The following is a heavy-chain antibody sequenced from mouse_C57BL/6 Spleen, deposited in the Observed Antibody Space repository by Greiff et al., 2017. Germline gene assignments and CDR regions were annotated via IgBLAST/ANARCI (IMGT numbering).Heavy chain of an antibody. CDR3: ARHAMDY. CDR1: GFNIKNTY. V-gene: IGHV14-3*01. CDR2: IDPANGNT. J-gene: IGHJ4*01. Sequence: VQLQQSVAELVRPGASVKLSCTASGFNIKNTYMPWVKQRPEQGLEWIGRIDPANGNTKYAPKFQGKATITADTSSNTAYLQLSSLTSEDTAIYYCARHAMDYWGQGTSVTVAS.